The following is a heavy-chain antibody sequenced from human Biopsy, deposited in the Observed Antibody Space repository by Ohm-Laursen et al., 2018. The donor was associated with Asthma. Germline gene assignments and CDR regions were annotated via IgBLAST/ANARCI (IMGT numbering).Heavy chain of an antibody. CDR3: AMSPTRGPEVWEAFAFDI. J-gene: IGHJ3*02. CDR2: IYYSGST. V-gene: IGHV4-31*03. CDR1: GGSISSGGYY. D-gene: IGHD3-16*01. Sequence: SQTLSLTCTVSGGSISSGGYYWSWIRQHPGKGLEWIGYIYYSGSTYYNPSLKSRVTISVDTSKNQFSLKLSSVTAADTAVYYCAMSPTRGPEVWEAFAFDIWGQGTMVTVSS.